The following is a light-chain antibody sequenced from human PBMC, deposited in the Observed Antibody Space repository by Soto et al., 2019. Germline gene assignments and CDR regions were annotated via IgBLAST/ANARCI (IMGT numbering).Light chain of an antibody. CDR1: QSVSSSY. J-gene: IGKJ4*01. V-gene: IGKV3-20*01. CDR2: GAS. Sequence: DIVLTQSPGTLSLSPGERATLSCRASQSVSSSYLAWYQQKPGQAPRLLIYGASSRATGIPDRFSGSGSETDFTLTISRQEPEDFAVDYCQRYGSSPLTFGGGTKVEIK. CDR3: QRYGSSPLT.